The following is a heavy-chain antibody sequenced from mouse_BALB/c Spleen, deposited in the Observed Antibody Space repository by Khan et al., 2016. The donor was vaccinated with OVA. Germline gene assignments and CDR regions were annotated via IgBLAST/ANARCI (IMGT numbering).Heavy chain of an antibody. Sequence: EVQLQESGPGLVKPSQSLSLTCTVTGYSITTDYAWNWIRQFPGNKLEWMGYISYSGNTKYNPSFKNRISITRDTSKNQSFLQLKSVTTEDTARYYCARVYGGDFDYWGQCTTLTVSS. CDR1: GYSITTDYA. V-gene: IGHV3-2*02. CDR3: ARVYGGDFDY. CDR2: ISYSGNT. D-gene: IGHD1-1*01. J-gene: IGHJ2*01.